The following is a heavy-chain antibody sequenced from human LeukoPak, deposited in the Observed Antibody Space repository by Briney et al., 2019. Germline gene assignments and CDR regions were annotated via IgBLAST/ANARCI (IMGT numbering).Heavy chain of an antibody. Sequence: PGRSLSLSCVGSGFVFDDYAMHWVRQAPGKGLEWVSGINWNSGNIGYGDPVKGRFTVSRDNAKKSLYLQMNKLRPDDTAVYYCANSMTLLFQLENWGQGTLVTVSS. CDR3: ANSMTLLFQLEN. CDR2: INWNSGNI. V-gene: IGHV3-9*01. CDR1: GFVFDDYA. J-gene: IGHJ4*02. D-gene: IGHD2-2*01.